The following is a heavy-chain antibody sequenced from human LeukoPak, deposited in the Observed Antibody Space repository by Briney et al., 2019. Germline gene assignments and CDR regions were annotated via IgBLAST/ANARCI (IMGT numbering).Heavy chain of an antibody. CDR3: ARDQVVVVQFCYYYYGMDV. V-gene: IGHV1-18*01. Sequence: ASVKVSCKASGYTFTSYGISWVRQAPGQGLEWMGWISAYNGNTNYAQKLQGRVTMTTDTSTSTAYMELSRLRSDDTAVYYCARDQVVVVQFCYYYYGMDVWGQGTTVTVSS. CDR1: GYTFTSYG. J-gene: IGHJ6*02. CDR2: ISAYNGNT. D-gene: IGHD2-2*01.